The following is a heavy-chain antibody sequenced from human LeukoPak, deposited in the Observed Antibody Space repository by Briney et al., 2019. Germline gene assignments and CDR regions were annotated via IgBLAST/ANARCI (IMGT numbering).Heavy chain of an antibody. V-gene: IGHV3-66*04. Sequence: GGSLRLSCAASGFTVSSNYMGWVRQAPGKGLEWVSVIYSGGSTYYPDSVKGRSTISRDNSKNTLYLEMNSLRAEDTAVYYCARLAVAYFDSWGQGTLVTVSS. CDR2: IYSGGST. CDR3: ARLAVAYFDS. J-gene: IGHJ4*02. CDR1: GFTVSSNY. D-gene: IGHD5-12*01.